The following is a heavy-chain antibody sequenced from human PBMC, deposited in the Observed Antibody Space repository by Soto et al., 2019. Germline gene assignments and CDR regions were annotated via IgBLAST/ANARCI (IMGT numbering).Heavy chain of an antibody. J-gene: IGHJ3*02. CDR3: AKDRSSGWPDAFDI. CDR2: ISWNSGSI. CDR1: GFTFDDYA. D-gene: IGHD6-19*01. Sequence: GGSLRLSCAASGFTFDDYAMHWVRQAPGKGLEWVSGISWNSGSIGYADSVKGRFTISRDNAKNSLYLQMNSLRAEDTALYYCAKDRSSGWPDAFDIWGQGTMVTVSS. V-gene: IGHV3-9*01.